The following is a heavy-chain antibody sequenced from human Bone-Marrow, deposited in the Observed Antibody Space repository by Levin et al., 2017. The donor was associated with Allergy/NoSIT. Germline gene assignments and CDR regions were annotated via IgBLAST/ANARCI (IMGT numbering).Heavy chain of an antibody. J-gene: IGHJ4*02. CDR2: ISSSSRTI. CDR1: GFTFSSYS. CDR3: ARKHDSSWYFSDF. Sequence: PGGSLRLSCAASGFTFSSYSMNWVRQAPGKGLEWVSYISSSSRTIYYADSVKGRFTISRDNAKNSLYLQMNSLRDEDTAVYYCARKHDSSWYFSDFWGQGTLVTVSS. V-gene: IGHV3-48*02. D-gene: IGHD6-13*01.